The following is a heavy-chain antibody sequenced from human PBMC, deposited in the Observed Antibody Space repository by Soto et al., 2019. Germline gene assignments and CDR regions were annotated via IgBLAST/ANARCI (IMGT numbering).Heavy chain of an antibody. J-gene: IGHJ3*02. Sequence: EVQLLESGGGLRQPGGSLRFPCVALGYNFKNNAVSWVRQVPGRGLEWVSAINIGGDNTFYTDSVKGRFTISRDNSKNMLYLEMNSLTAEDTAVYYCARRAYYFDGTGSHAFDIWGQGTRVTVSS. V-gene: IGHV3-23*01. CDR2: INIGGDNT. D-gene: IGHD3-22*01. CDR1: GYNFKNNA. CDR3: ARRAYYFDGTGSHAFDI.